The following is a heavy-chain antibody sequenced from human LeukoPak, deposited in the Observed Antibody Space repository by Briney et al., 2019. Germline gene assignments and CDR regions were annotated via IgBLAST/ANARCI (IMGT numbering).Heavy chain of an antibody. CDR2: IRSKAYGGTT. J-gene: IGHJ4*02. D-gene: IGHD3-22*01. V-gene: IGHV3-49*04. Sequence: GGTLRLSCTGSGFTFGDYAMSWVRPAPGKGLEWVGFIRSKAYGGTTEYAASVKGRFTISRDDSKSIAYLQMNSLKTEDTAVYYCTRSTPYYYDSSGYYQNFVYWGQGALVTVSS. CDR3: TRSTPYYYDSSGYYQNFVY. CDR1: GFTFGDYA.